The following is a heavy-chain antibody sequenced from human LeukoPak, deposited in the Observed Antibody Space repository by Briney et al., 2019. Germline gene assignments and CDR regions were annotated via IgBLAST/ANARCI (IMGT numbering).Heavy chain of an antibody. D-gene: IGHD5-12*01. V-gene: IGHV1-8*03. J-gene: IGHJ4*02. CDR2: MNPNSGNT. Sequence: GASVKVSCKASGYTFTSYDINWVRQATGQGLEWMGWMNPNSGNTGYAQKFQGRVTITRNTSISTAYMELSSLRSEDTAVYYCARGWSRMYVDIVATTDYYFDYWGQGTLVTVSS. CDR1: GYTFTSYD. CDR3: ARGWSRMYVDIVATTDYYFDY.